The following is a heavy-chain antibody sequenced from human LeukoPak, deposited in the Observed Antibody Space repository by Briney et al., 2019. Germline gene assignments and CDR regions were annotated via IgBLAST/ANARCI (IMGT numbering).Heavy chain of an antibody. J-gene: IGHJ5*02. CDR1: GGSFSGYY. CDR2: INHSGST. V-gene: IGHV4-34*01. Sequence: SETLSLTCAVYGGSFSGYYWSWIRQPPGKGLEWIGEINHSGSTNYNPSLKSRVTISVDTSKNQFSLKLSSVTAAYTAVYYCARRRKVVPAAIRINWFDPWGQGTLVTVSS. D-gene: IGHD2-2*01. CDR3: ARRRKVVPAAIRINWFDP.